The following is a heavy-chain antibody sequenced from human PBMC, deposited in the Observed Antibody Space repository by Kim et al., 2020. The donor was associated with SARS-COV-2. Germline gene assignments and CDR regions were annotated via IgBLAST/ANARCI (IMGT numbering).Heavy chain of an antibody. V-gene: IGHV1-69*13. CDR1: GGTFSSYA. CDR3: ARSVGSGYSTLNWFDP. CDR2: IIPIFGTA. Sequence: SVKVSCKASGGTFSSYAISWVRQAPGQGLEWMGGIIPIFGTANYAQKFQGRVTITADESTSTAYMQLSSLRSEDTAVYYCARSVGSGYSTLNWFDPWGQGTLVTVSS. J-gene: IGHJ5*02. D-gene: IGHD6-13*01.